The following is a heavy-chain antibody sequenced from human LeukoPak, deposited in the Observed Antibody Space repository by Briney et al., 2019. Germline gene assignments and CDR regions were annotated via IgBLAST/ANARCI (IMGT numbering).Heavy chain of an antibody. J-gene: IGHJ3*02. CDR2: ISSSSSYI. CDR3: AKDWIVVVKVDAFDI. V-gene: IGHV3-21*01. CDR1: GFTFSSYS. Sequence: PGGSLRLSCAASGFTFSSYSMNWVRQAPGKGLEWVSSISSSSSYIYYADSVKGRFTISRDNSKNTLYLQMNSLRAEDTAVYYCAKDWIVVVKVDAFDIWGQGTMVTVSS. D-gene: IGHD3-22*01.